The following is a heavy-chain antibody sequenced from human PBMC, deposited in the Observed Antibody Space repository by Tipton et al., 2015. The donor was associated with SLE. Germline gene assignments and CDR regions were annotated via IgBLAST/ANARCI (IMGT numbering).Heavy chain of an antibody. CDR2: INHSGST. Sequence: TLSLTCAVYGGSFSGYYWSWIRQPPGKGLEWIGEINHSGSTNYNPSLKSRVTISVDTSKNQFSLKLSSVTAADTAVYYCARNDFWSGYFFYWGQGTLVTVSS. V-gene: IGHV4-34*01. J-gene: IGHJ4*02. CDR1: GGSFSGYY. CDR3: ARNDFWSGYFFY. D-gene: IGHD3-3*01.